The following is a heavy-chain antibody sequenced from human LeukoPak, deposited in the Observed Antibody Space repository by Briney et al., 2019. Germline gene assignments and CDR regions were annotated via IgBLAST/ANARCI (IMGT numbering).Heavy chain of an antibody. Sequence: ASVKVSCKASGGTFSSYAISWVRQAPGQGLEWMGWINPNSGGTNYAQKFQGRVTMTRDTSISTAYMELSRLRSDDTAVYYCARGDKGGSCFDYWGQGTLVTVSS. D-gene: IGHD2-15*01. CDR2: INPNSGGT. CDR1: GGTFSSYA. V-gene: IGHV1-2*02. J-gene: IGHJ4*02. CDR3: ARGDKGGSCFDY.